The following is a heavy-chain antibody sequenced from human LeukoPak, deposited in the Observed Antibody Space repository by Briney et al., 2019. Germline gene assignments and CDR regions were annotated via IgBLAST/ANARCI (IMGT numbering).Heavy chain of an antibody. D-gene: IGHD6-13*01. CDR3: ARQPRGRIAAAAYYFDS. CDR2: IYYSGST. J-gene: IGHJ4*02. Sequence: PSETLSLTCTVSGGSISRSSYYWGWIRQPPGKGLEWIGSIYYSGSTYYNPSLKSRVTISVDTSRNQFSLKLSSVTAADTAVYYCARQPRGRIAAAAYYFDSWGQGTLVTVSS. CDR1: GGSISRSSYY. V-gene: IGHV4-39*01.